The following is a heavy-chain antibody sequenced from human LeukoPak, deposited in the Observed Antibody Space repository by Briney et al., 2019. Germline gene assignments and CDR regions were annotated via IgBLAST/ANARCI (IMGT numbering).Heavy chain of an antibody. CDR3: ARKRDGSGTYFNNYFYYYYMDV. CDR1: GFIFSNYG. D-gene: IGHD3-10*01. V-gene: IGHV3-33*01. CDR2: IWSTGTKK. J-gene: IGHJ6*03. Sequence: GGSLRLSCVASGFIFSNYGMHWVRQPPGKGREWVAVIWSTGTKKDYADSVKGRFTISRDNTKNTLYLQMNSLRAEDTAVYYCARKRDGSGTYFNNYFYYYYMDVWGKGTTVTVTS.